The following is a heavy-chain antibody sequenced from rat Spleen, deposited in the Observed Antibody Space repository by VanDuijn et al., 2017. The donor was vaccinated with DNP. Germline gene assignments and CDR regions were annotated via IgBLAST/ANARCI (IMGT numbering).Heavy chain of an antibody. V-gene: IGHV5-7*01. CDR3: ARRGYTNYFDY. Sequence: EVQLVESGGGLVQPGRSMKLSCAASGFTFSNYDMAWVRQAPKKGLEWVATISYDGSSTYYRDSVKGRFTISRDNAKSTLYLQRDSLRSEDTATYYCARRGYTNYFDYWGQGVMVTVSS. CDR1: GFTFSNYD. D-gene: IGHD1-2*01. J-gene: IGHJ2*01. CDR2: ISYDGSST.